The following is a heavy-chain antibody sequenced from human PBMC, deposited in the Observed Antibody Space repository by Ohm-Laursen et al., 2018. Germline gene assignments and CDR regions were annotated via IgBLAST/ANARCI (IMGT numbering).Heavy chain of an antibody. CDR3: ARSRGGFGVIKKYYYAMDV. V-gene: IGHV1-2*02. CDR2: INPNSGST. CDR1: AYTFTGYY. Sequence: GASVKVSCKASAYTFTGYYIHWVRQAPGQGLEWMGWINPNSGSTNYAQKFQGRVTMTRDTSISTAYMELTRLRFDDTALYYCARSRGGFGVIKKYYYAMDVWGQGTTVTVSS. J-gene: IGHJ6*02. D-gene: IGHD3-3*01.